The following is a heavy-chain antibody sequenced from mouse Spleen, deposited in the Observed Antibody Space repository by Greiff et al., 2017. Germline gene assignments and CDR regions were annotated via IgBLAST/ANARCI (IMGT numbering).Heavy chain of an antibody. CDR1: GYTFTDYY. Sequence: QVQLQQSGAELARPGASVKLSCKASGYTFTDYYINWVKQRTGQGLEWIGEIYPGSGNTYYNEKFKGKATLTADKSSSTAYMQLSSLTSEDSAVYFCARGPLYDYDEEAMDYWGQGTSVTVSS. CDR2: IYPGSGNT. J-gene: IGHJ4*01. V-gene: IGHV1-77*01. D-gene: IGHD2-4*01. CDR3: ARGPLYDYDEEAMDY.